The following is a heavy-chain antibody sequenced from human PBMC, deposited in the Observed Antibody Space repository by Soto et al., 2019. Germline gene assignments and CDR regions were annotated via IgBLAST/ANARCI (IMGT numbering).Heavy chain of an antibody. J-gene: IGHJ6*03. CDR1: GGSISSSNW. CDR2: IYHSGNT. Sequence: SETLSLTCAVSGGSISSSNWWSWVRQPPWKGLEWIGEIYHSGNTNYAQKLQGRVTMTTDTSTSTAYMELRSLRSDDTAVYYCARDMDISLDSGYDSYYYMDVWGKGTTVTVSS. V-gene: IGHV4-4*02. D-gene: IGHD5-12*01. CDR3: ARDMDISLDSGYDSYYYMDV.